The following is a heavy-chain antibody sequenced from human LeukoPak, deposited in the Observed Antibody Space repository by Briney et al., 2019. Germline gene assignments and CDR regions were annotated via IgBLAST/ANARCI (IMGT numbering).Heavy chain of an antibody. CDR1: GGSISSGDYY. CDR2: IYYSGST. J-gene: IGHJ4*02. CDR3: ASSRRSARLQFDY. D-gene: IGHD4-11*01. Sequence: SQTLSLTCTVSGGSISSGDYYWRWIRQPPGKGLEWIGYIYYSGSTYYNPSLKSRVTISVDTSKNQFSLKLSSVTAADTAVYYCASSRRSARLQFDYWGQGILVTVSS. V-gene: IGHV4-30-4*01.